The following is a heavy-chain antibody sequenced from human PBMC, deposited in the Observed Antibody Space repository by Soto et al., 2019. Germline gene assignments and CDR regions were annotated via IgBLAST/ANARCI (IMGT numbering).Heavy chain of an antibody. V-gene: IGHV3-30*18. J-gene: IGHJ4*02. Sequence: QVQLVGSGGGVVQPGGSLRLACAASGFTFSSCGMHWVRQAPGQGLEWVTLISSDGTRKFYADSVKGRFTVSRDNSKDTLYLQMYSLRPDDTAVYYCAKGLVAGATIDDHWGQVTLVTVSS. CDR1: GFTFSSCG. CDR2: ISSDGTRK. D-gene: IGHD2-15*01. CDR3: AKGLVAGATIDDH.